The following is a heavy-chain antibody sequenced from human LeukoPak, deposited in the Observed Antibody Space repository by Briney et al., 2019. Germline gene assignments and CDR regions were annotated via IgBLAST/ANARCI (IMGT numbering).Heavy chain of an antibody. CDR3: ARHLDYDSSDYLDY. V-gene: IGHV5-10-1*01. D-gene: IGHD3-22*01. CDR2: IDPSDSYT. J-gene: IGHJ4*02. Sequence: GESRKISCKVSGYSFTNYWISWVRQMPGKGLEWMGRIDPSDSYTNYGPSFQGHVTISADKSITTAYLQWSSLKASDTAIYYCARHLDYDSSDYLDYWGQGTLVTVSS. CDR1: GYSFTNYW.